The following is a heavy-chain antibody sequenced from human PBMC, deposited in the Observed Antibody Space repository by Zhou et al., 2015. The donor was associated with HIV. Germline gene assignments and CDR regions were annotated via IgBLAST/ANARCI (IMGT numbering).Heavy chain of an antibody. J-gene: IGHJ6*03. D-gene: IGHD2-2*01. CDR1: GGTFSSYA. CDR2: IIPIFGTA. CDR3: ARKDVVTTAQGLTDYYYMDV. Sequence: QVQLVQSGAEVKKPGSSVKVSCKASGGTFSSYAISWVRQAPGQGLEWMGGIIPIFGTANYAQKFQGRVTITADESTSTAYMELSSLRSEDTAVYYCARKDVVTTAQGLTDYYYMDVWGKGTTVTVSS. V-gene: IGHV1-69*01.